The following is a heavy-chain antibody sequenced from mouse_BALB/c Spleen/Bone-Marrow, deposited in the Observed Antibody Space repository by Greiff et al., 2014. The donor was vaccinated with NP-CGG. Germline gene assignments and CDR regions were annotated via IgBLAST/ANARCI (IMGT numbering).Heavy chain of an antibody. CDR2: ILPESGSS. J-gene: IGHJ2*01. V-gene: IGHV1-9*01. CDR3: ARTPGVLYYFDY. CDR1: GYTFSSFW. Sequence: VQRVESGAKLMKPGASMKISCKASGYTFSSFWIEWVKQRPGHGLEWIGEILPESGSSNYNEKFKGKATLTADTSSNTVYMRLSSLTSEDSAVYYCARTPGVLYYFDYWGQGTPLTVSS.